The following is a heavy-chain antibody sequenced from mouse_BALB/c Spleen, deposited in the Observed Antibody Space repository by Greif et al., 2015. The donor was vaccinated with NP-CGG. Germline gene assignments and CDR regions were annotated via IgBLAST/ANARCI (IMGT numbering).Heavy chain of an antibody. J-gene: IGHJ3*01. CDR3: ARSGGWLLPFAY. V-gene: IGHV14-3*02. D-gene: IGHD2-3*01. Sequence: EVHLVESGAELVKPGASVKLSCTASGFNIKDTYMHWVKQRPEQGLEWIGRIDPANGNTKYDPKFQGKATITADTSSNTACLQLSSLTSEDTAVYYCARSGGWLLPFAYWGQGTLVTVSA. CDR2: IDPANGNT. CDR1: GFNIKDTY.